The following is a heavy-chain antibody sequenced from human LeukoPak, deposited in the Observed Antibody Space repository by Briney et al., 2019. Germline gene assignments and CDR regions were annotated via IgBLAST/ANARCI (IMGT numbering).Heavy chain of an antibody. CDR1: GYTFTGYY. V-gene: IGHV1-2*02. CDR2: INPNSGGT. D-gene: IGHD2-15*01. CDR3: ARSYCSGGSCYRYWFDY. J-gene: IGHJ4*02. Sequence: ASVTVSCKASGYTFTGYYMHWVRQAPGQGLEWMGWINPNSGGTNYAQKFQGRVTMTRDTSISTAYMELSRLRSDDTAVYYCARSYCSGGSCYRYWFDYWGQGTLVTVSS.